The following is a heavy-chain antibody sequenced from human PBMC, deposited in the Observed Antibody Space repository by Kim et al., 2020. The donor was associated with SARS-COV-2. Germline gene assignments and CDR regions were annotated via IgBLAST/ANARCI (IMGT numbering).Heavy chain of an antibody. CDR1: GYTFTGYY. CDR3: ARERGITMVRGPLGY. D-gene: IGHD3-10*01. Sequence: ASVKVSCKASGYTFTGYYMHWVRQAPGQGLEWMGRINPNSGGTNYAQKFQGRVTMTRDTSISTAYMELSRLRSDDTAVYYCARERGITMVRGPLGYWGQGTLVTVSS. CDR2: INPNSGGT. V-gene: IGHV1-2*06. J-gene: IGHJ4*02.